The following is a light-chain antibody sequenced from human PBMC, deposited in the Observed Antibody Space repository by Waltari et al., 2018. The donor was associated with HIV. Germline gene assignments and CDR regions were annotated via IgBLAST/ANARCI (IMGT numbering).Light chain of an antibody. J-gene: IGLJ2*01. CDR2: EDS. Sequence: SYELPQPPSVSVSPGQAARITCSGAALPNKYAYWYQQKSGQAPVLVIYEDSKRPSGIPEGFSGSSSGTMATLTISGAQVEDEADYYCYSTDSSGYPLFGGGTKLTVL. CDR1: ALPNKY. CDR3: YSTDSSGYPL. V-gene: IGLV3-10*01.